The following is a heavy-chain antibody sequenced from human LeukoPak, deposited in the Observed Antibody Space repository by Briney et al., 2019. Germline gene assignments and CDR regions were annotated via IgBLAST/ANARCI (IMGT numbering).Heavy chain of an antibody. CDR3: AREDYGGNSGTYFDY. CDR2: TYYRSKWYN. V-gene: IGHV6-1*01. CDR1: GDSVSISSAA. D-gene: IGHD4-23*01. Sequence: SQTLSLTCAISGDSVSISSAAWNWIRQSPSRGLEWLGRTYYRSKWYNDYAESVRGRITINPDTSKNQFSLQLNSVTPEDTAVYYCAREDYGGNSGTYFDYWGQGTLVTVSS. J-gene: IGHJ4*02.